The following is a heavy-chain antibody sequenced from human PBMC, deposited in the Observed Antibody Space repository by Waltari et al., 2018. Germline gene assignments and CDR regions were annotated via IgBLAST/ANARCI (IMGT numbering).Heavy chain of an antibody. V-gene: IGHV3-30*03. CDR1: GFSFSNYG. CDR3: ARGQGPAAQPGFDY. CDR2: ISYDGANK. D-gene: IGHD2-2*01. J-gene: IGHJ4*02. Sequence: QEQVVESGGGVVQPGGSLRLSCAASGFSFSNYGMHWVRQAPGKGLEWVATISYDGANKYHADSVKGRFTISRDNSKNTLYLQMNSLRAEETAVYYCARGQGPAAQPGFDYWGQGTLVTVSS.